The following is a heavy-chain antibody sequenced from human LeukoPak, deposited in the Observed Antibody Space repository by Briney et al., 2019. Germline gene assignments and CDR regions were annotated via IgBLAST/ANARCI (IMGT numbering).Heavy chain of an antibody. CDR2: IYDRGNT. V-gene: IGHV4-59*01. D-gene: IGHD6-25*01. J-gene: IGHJ4*02. CDR3: ARARKGAAGLDY. CDR1: GSSIGSYF. Sequence: SETLSLTCTVSGSSIGSYFWTWIRQPPGKAVEWIGYIYDRGNTNYNPSLRGRVTISVDTSKSQFSLTLTSVTAADTAVYYCARARKGAAGLDYWGRGTLVTVSS.